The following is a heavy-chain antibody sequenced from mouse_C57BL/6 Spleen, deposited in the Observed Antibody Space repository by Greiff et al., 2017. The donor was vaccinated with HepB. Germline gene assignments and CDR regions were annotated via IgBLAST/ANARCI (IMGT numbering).Heavy chain of an antibody. Sequence: VQLQQPGAELVKPGASVKLSCKASGYTFTSYWMQWVKQRPGQGLEWIGEIDPSDSYTNYNQKFRGKATLTVDKSSSAAYMQLSSLTSEDSAVYYCARKALYDGYYEFAYWGQGTLVTVSA. CDR1: GYTFTSYW. CDR2: IDPSDSYT. CDR3: ARKALYDGYYEFAY. J-gene: IGHJ3*01. D-gene: IGHD2-3*01. V-gene: IGHV1-50*01.